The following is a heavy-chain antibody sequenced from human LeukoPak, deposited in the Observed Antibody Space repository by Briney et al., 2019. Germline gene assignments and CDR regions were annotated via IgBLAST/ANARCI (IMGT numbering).Heavy chain of an antibody. CDR2: IRYDGSDK. CDR3: AKDWDYNFWSNYDH. J-gene: IGHJ4*02. V-gene: IGHV3-30*02. CDR1: GFRFSDYW. Sequence: PGGSLRLSCAASGFRFSDYWMTWVRQAPGKGLEWVAYIRYDGSDKHYGDSVKGRFTISRDDSKNTLYLQMSSLRAEDTAVYYCAKDWDYNFWSNYDHWGQGILVTVSS. D-gene: IGHD3-3*01.